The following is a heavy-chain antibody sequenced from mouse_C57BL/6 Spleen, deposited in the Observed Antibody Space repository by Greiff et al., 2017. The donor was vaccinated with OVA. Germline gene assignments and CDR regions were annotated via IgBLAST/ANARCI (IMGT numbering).Heavy chain of an antibody. J-gene: IGHJ3*01. CDR2: IDPSDSYT. CDR3: ARASYDGGAWFAY. CDR1: GYTFTSYW. D-gene: IGHD2-12*01. V-gene: IGHV1-69*01. Sequence: QVQLQQPGAELVMPGASVKLSCKASGYTFTSYWMHWVKQRPGQGLEWIGEIDPSDSYTNYNQKFKGKSTLTVDKSSSTAYMQLSSLTSEDSAVDYCARASYDGGAWFAYWGQGTLVTVSA.